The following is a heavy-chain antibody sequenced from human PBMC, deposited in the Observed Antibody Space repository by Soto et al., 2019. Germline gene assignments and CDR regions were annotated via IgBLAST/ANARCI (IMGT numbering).Heavy chain of an antibody. V-gene: IGHV2-5*02. CDR1: GFSLTTNEMS. CDR3: VHRRGGSGSCYCFDY. J-gene: IGHJ4*02. CDR2: SYWDDDK. D-gene: IGHD2-15*01. Sequence: QITLKESGPTLVKPTQTLMLTCTFSGFSLTTNEMSVGWIRQPPGKALEWLALSYWDDDKRYSPSLKNRLTITKDTSKNQVVLTMTNMDPVDTATYYCVHRRGGSGSCYCFDYWGQGMLVTVSS.